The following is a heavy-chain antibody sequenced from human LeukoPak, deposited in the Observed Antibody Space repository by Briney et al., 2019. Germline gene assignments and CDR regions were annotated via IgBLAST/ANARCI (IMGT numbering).Heavy chain of an antibody. D-gene: IGHD2-15*01. CDR1: GFAFSSYW. Sequence: PGGSLRLSCAASGFAFSSYWMHWVRQAPGKGLVWVARINSDGSSAIHADSMKGRFTISRDNAKNTLYLQMNSLRAEDTAVYYCARLRGYCSGGSCYSDYRGQGTLVAVSS. V-gene: IGHV3-74*01. J-gene: IGHJ4*02. CDR3: ARLRGYCSGGSCYSDY. CDR2: INSDGSSA.